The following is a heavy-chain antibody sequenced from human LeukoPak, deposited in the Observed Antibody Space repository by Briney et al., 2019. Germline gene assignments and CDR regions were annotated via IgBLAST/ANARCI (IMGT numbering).Heavy chain of an antibody. CDR2: INHSGST. CDR1: GGSFSGYY. J-gene: IGHJ4*02. D-gene: IGHD5-24*01. V-gene: IGHV4-34*01. Sequence: PSETLSLTCAVHGGSFSGYYWSWIRQPPGKGLEWIGEINHSGSTNYNPSLKSRVTISVDTSKNQFSLKLSSVTAADTAVYYCARGGYSRYFDYWGQGTLVTVSS. CDR3: ARGGYSRYFDY.